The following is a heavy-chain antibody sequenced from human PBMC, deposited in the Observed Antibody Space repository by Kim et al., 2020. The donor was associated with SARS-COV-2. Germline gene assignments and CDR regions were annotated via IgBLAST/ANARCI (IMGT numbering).Heavy chain of an antibody. D-gene: IGHD1-1*01. Sequence: SETLSLTCTVSGGSISSYYWSWIRQPPGKGLEWIGYIYYSGSTNYNPSLKSRVTISVDTSKNQFSLKLSSVTAADTAVYYCASTLGNDAFDIWGQGTMVTVSS. V-gene: IGHV4-59*13. J-gene: IGHJ3*02. CDR2: IYYSGST. CDR1: GGSISSYY. CDR3: ASTLGNDAFDI.